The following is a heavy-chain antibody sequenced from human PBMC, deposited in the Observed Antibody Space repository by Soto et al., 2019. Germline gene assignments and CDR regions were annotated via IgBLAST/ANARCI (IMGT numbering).Heavy chain of an antibody. Sequence: SVKVSCKTSGGTXSSYPISWVRQAPGQGLEWMGRIIPILGIANYAQKFQGRVTITADKSTSTAYMELSSLRSEDTAVYYCASPGPPFDPWGQGTLVTVSS. CDR3: ASPGPPFDP. V-gene: IGHV1-69*02. CDR1: GGTXSSYP. J-gene: IGHJ5*02. CDR2: IIPILGIA.